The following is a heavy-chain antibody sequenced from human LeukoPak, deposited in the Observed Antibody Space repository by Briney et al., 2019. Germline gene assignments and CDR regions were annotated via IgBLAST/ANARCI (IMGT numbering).Heavy chain of an antibody. D-gene: IGHD4-17*01. V-gene: IGHV4-59*12. Sequence: SETLSLTCTVSGGSLSSYYWGWLRQPPGKGLEWIGYIYYSGSTNYNPSLKSRVTISVDTSKNQFSLKLSSVTAADTAVYYCARHPQPTVTYYYYYYGMDVWGQGTTVTVSS. CDR3: ARHPQPTVTYYYYYYGMDV. J-gene: IGHJ6*02. CDR2: IYYSGST. CDR1: GGSLSSYY.